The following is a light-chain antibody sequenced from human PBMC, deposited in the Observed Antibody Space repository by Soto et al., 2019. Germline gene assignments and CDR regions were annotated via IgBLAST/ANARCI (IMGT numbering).Light chain of an antibody. V-gene: IGKV1-9*01. Sequence: DIQLTQSPSFLSASVGDRVTITCRASQGISSYLAWYQQKPGKAPKLLIYAASTLQSGVPSRFSGSGSGTEFTLTIRILQPEDFATYYCQQLNSYPLTFGGGTKVELK. CDR2: AAS. J-gene: IGKJ4*01. CDR3: QQLNSYPLT. CDR1: QGISSY.